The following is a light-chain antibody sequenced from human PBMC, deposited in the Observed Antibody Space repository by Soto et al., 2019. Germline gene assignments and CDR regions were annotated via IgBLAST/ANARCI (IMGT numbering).Light chain of an antibody. CDR3: AAWDDSLSVWV. V-gene: IGLV1-47*01. CDR1: SSNIGSNY. J-gene: IGLJ3*02. Sequence: QSVLTQQPTASGTPGQRVTISCSGNSSNIGSNYVYWHQQLPGTAPQLLIYRNDQRPSGVPDRFSGSKSGTSASLAISGLRSEDEADYYCAAWDDSLSVWVFGGGTKLTVL. CDR2: RND.